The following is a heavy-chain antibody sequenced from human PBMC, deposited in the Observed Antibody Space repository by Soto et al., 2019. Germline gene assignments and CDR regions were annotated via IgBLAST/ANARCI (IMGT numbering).Heavy chain of an antibody. CDR1: GFTFSSYG. CDR3: ARDPGGPKFNSGYDY. J-gene: IGHJ4*02. V-gene: IGHV3-33*01. Sequence: GGSLRLSCAASGFTFSSYGMHWVRQAPGKGLEWVAVIWYDGSNKYYADSVKGRFTISRDNSKNTLYLQMNSLRAENTAVYYCARDPGGPKFNSGYDYWGQGTLVTVSS. CDR2: IWYDGSNK. D-gene: IGHD5-12*01.